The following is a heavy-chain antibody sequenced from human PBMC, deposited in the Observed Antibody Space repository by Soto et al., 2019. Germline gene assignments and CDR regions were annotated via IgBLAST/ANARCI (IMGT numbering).Heavy chain of an antibody. J-gene: IGHJ4*02. CDR1: GGSISSGGYS. CDR3: ARAGGLGAVAVDY. V-gene: IGHV4-30-2*01. CDR2: IYHSGST. D-gene: IGHD6-19*01. Sequence: QLQLQESGSGLVKPSQTLSLTCAVSGGSISSGGYSWSWIREPPGKGLEWIGYIYHSGSTYYNPSLKSRVTISVDRSKNQFSLKLSSVTAADTAVYYCARAGGLGAVAVDYWGQGTLVTVSS.